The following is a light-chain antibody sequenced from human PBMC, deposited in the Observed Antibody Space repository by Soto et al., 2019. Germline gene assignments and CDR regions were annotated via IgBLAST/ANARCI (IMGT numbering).Light chain of an antibody. J-gene: IGKJ2*01. Sequence: EIVLTQSPGTLSLSPGERATLSCRASQSVSSRYLAWYQQKPGQAPSLLIYGASSRATGIPDRFSGSGSGTDCTLTISRRETEDFAGYDGQQYGSSPMDSFGQGTKLEIK. CDR3: QQYGSSPMDS. CDR2: GAS. V-gene: IGKV3-20*01. CDR1: QSVSSRY.